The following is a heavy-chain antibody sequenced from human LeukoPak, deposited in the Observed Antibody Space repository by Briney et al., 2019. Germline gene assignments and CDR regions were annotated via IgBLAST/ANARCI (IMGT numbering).Heavy chain of an antibody. D-gene: IGHD1-26*01. CDR3: AKMYGGTYIGS. Sequence: GGSLRLSCTASGLTFSDYSMNWVRQAPGKGLEWVSYISSTGNPRHYAGSVEGRFTISRDNAKNSLYLQMNSLRAEDTAVYYCAKMYGGTYIGSWGQGTLVTVSA. J-gene: IGHJ4*02. V-gene: IGHV3-48*01. CDR1: GLTFSDYS. CDR2: ISSTGNPR.